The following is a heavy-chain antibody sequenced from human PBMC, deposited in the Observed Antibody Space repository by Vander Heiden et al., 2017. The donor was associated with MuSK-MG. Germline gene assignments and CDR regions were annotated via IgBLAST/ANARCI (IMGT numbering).Heavy chain of an antibody. CDR2: IKSKADGGAT. CDR1: GFIFSNAW. D-gene: IGHD2-21*01. V-gene: IGHV3-15*01. CDR3: TTGNVIPLADY. Sequence: DVQLVESGGDLVKPGGSLRLSCAVSGFIFSNAWMTWVRQAPGKGLEWVGCIKSKADGGATEYAASVKGRFTISRDDSKSTLFLQMNSLKTEDTGVYYCTTGNVIPLADYWGQGTLVTVSS. J-gene: IGHJ4*02.